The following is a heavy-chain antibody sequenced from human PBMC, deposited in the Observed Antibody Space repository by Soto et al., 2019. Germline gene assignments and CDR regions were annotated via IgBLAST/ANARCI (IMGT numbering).Heavy chain of an antibody. J-gene: IGHJ6*02. CDR3: ARVLTIFGVVITPGGMDV. CDR2: ISAYNGNT. CDR1: GYTFTSYG. Sequence: SVKVSCKASGYTFTSYGISWVRQAPGQWLEWMGWISAYNGNTNYAQKLQGRVTMTTDTSTSTAYMELRSLRSDDTAVYSCARVLTIFGVVITPGGMDVWGQGTTVTVSS. D-gene: IGHD3-3*01. V-gene: IGHV1-18*01.